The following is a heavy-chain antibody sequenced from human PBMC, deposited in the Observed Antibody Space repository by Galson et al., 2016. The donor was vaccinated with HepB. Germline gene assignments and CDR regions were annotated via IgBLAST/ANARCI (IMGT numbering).Heavy chain of an antibody. V-gene: IGHV3-23*01. J-gene: IGHJ4*02. CDR2: ISGSGGST. D-gene: IGHD6-19*01. CDR1: GFTFSSYV. CDR3: AKVHSILVAGYFDY. Sequence: SLRLSCAASGFTFSSYVMTWVRQAPGKGLEWVSTISGSGGSTYYADSVKGRFSISRDNSKNTLYLQMNSLRAKDTAVYYCAKVHSILVAGYFDYWGQGTLVTVSS.